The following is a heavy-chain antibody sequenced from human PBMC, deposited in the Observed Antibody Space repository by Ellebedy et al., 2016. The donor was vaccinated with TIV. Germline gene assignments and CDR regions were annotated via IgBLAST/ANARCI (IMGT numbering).Heavy chain of an antibody. CDR2: IIPIFGTA. Sequence: AASVKVPCKASGGTFSSYAISWVRQAPGQGLEWMGGIIPIFGTANYAQKFQGRVTITADESTSTAYMELSSLRSEDTAVYYSARDLASGEYYWGQGTLVTVSS. J-gene: IGHJ4*02. V-gene: IGHV1-69*13. D-gene: IGHD2-15*01. CDR1: GGTFSSYA. CDR3: ARDLASGEYY.